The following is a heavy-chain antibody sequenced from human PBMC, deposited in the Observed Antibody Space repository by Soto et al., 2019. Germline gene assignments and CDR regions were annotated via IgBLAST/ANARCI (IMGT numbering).Heavy chain of an antibody. Sequence: PSETLSLTCTVSGGSISSYYWSWIRQPPGKGLEWIGYIYCSGSTNYNPSLKSRVTISVDTSKNQFSLKLSSVTAADTAVYYCARVWGGAFDFWGQGTLVTVSS. D-gene: IGHD3-10*01. J-gene: IGHJ3*01. CDR3: ARVWGGAFDF. V-gene: IGHV4-59*01. CDR1: GGSISSYY. CDR2: IYCSGST.